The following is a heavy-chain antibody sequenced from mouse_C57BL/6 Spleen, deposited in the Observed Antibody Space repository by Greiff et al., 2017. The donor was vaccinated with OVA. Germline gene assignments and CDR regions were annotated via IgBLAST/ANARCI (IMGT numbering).Heavy chain of an antibody. J-gene: IGHJ4*01. V-gene: IGHV1-59*01. CDR3: ARDYGYDKGDAMDY. D-gene: IGHD2-2*01. Sequence: QVQLQQPGAELVRPGTSVKLSCKASGYTFTSYWMHWVKQRPGQGLEWIGVIDPSDSYTNYNPKFKGKATLAVDTSSSTAYMQLSSLTSEDSAVYYGARDYGYDKGDAMDYWGQGTSVTVSS. CDR1: GYTFTSYW. CDR2: IDPSDSYT.